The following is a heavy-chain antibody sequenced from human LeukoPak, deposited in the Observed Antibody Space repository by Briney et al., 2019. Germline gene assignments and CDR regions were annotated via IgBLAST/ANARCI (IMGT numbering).Heavy chain of an antibody. CDR3: AKWGGFDYSYGYPYYFDY. J-gene: IGHJ4*02. V-gene: IGHV3-21*04. D-gene: IGHD5-18*01. Sequence: SGGSLRLSCAASGFTFSTYTMNWVRQAPGKGLEWVSSITSSSSYIYYADSVKGRFTVSRDNSKNTLYLQMNSLRAEDTAVYYCAKWGGFDYSYGYPYYFDYWGQGTLVTVSS. CDR2: ITSSSSYI. CDR1: GFTFSTYT.